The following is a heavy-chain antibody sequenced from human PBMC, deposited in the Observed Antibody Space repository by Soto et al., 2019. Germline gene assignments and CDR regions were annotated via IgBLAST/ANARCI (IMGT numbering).Heavy chain of an antibody. CDR3: AFGNLSYYFDY. J-gene: IGHJ4*02. CDR1: GFTFSGFG. D-gene: IGHD3-16*01. CDR2: IWYDGSDK. V-gene: IGHV3-33*01. Sequence: GGSLRLSCAASGFTFSGFGMHWVRQAPGKGLEWVAIIWYDGSDKYYADSVRGRFTISRDNSKNTLSLQMNSLRAEDTAVYHCAFGNLSYYFDYWGQGTPVTVSS.